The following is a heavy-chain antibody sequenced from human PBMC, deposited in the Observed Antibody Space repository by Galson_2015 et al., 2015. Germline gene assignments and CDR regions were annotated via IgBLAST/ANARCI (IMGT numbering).Heavy chain of an antibody. CDR1: GGSISSGGYY. CDR3: ARGGSLTAIAMDV. Sequence: LSLTCTVSGGSISSGGYYWSWIRPHPGKGLEWIGYIYYSGSTYYNPSLKSRVTISVDTSKNQFSLKLSSVTAADTAVYYCARGGSLTAIAMDVWGKGTTVTVSA. CDR2: IYYSGST. J-gene: IGHJ6*04. V-gene: IGHV4-31*03. D-gene: IGHD2-21*02.